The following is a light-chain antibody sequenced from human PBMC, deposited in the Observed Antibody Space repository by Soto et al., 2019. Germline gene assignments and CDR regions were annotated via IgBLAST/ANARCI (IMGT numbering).Light chain of an antibody. V-gene: IGLV2-8*01. J-gene: IGLJ2*01. CDR3: CSFAGSNNLL. CDR2: EVN. Sequence: QSALTQPPSASGSPGQSVTISCTGTSSDVGGYNYVSWYQQHPGKAPQLIIYEVNKWPSGVPGRFSGSKSGNTASLTVSGLQAEDEADYYCCSFAGSNNLLFGGGTKLTV. CDR1: SSDVGGYNY.